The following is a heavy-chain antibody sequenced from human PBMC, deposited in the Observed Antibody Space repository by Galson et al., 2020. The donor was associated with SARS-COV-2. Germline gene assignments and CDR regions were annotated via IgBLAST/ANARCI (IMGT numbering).Heavy chain of an antibody. J-gene: IGHJ5*02. CDR2: LIPIFGTA. CDR3: ARSGWSSGGSCCEYNWFDP. V-gene: IGHV1-69*13. CDR1: GGTFSSYA. D-gene: IGHD2-15*01. Sequence: SVKVSCKASGGTFSSYAISWVRQAPGQGLEWMGGLIPIFGTANYAQKFQGRVTITADESTSTAYMELSSLRSEDTAVYYCARSGWSSGGSCCEYNWFDPWGQGTLVTVSS.